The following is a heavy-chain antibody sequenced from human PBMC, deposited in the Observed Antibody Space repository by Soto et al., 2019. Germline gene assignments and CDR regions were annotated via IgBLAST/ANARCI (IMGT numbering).Heavy chain of an antibody. CDR3: ARRGVGVAATRSAFDY. J-gene: IGHJ4*02. V-gene: IGHV4-59*01. CDR1: GGSIGSFY. Sequence: PSETLSLPCTVSGGSIGSFYRRRIRQPPGKGLEWIGYIYYSGSTNYNPSLKSRVTISVDTSKNQFSLKLSSVTAADTAVYYCARRGVGVAATRSAFDYWGQGTLVTVSS. D-gene: IGHD2-15*01. CDR2: IYYSGST.